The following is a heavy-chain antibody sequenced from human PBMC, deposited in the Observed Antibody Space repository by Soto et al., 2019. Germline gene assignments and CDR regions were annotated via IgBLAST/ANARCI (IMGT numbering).Heavy chain of an antibody. J-gene: IGHJ1*01. V-gene: IGHV2-5*01. D-gene: IGHD2-15*01. CDR2: IYWNDDK. Sequence: QITLKESGPTLVKPTQTLTLTCTFSGFSLSTSGVGVGWIRQPPGKALEWLALIYWNDDKRYSPSLKSRLTITKDTSKNQVVLTLTNMDPVDTATYYCAQRTDREYCSGGSCAPWYFQHWGQGTLVTVSA. CDR3: AQRTDREYCSGGSCAPWYFQH. CDR1: GFSLSTSGVG.